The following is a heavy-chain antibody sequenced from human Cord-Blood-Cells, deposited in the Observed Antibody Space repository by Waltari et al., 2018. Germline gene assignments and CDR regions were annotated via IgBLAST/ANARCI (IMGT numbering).Heavy chain of an antibody. CDR1: GGSISSSSYY. CDR2: IYYSGST. Sequence: QLQLQESGPGLVKPSETLSLTCTVSGGSISSSSYYWGWIRQPPGKGLEWIGSIYYSGSTYYHPSRKSRVTISVDTSKNQFSLKLSSVTAADTAVYYCARLDGDRDYWGQGTLVTVSS. V-gene: IGHV4-39*07. D-gene: IGHD7-27*01. J-gene: IGHJ4*02. CDR3: ARLDGDRDY.